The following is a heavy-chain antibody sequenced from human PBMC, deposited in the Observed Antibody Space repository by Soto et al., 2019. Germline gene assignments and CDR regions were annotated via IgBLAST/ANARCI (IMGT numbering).Heavy chain of an antibody. CDR1: GYTLTELS. Sequence: GASVKVSCKVSGYTLTELSMHWLRQSPGKGLEWMGGFDPEDGETIYAQKFQGRVTMTEDTSTDTAYMELSSLRSEDTAVYYCATRTYYYDSTPGPAFDIWGQGTMVTVSS. CDR2: FDPEDGET. J-gene: IGHJ3*02. CDR3: ATRTYYYDSTPGPAFDI. V-gene: IGHV1-24*01. D-gene: IGHD3-22*01.